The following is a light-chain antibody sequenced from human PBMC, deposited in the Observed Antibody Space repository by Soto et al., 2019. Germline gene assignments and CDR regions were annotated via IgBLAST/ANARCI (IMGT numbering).Light chain of an antibody. J-gene: IGKJ4*01. V-gene: IGKV3-20*01. CDR3: QQQWSSPPLT. Sequence: EFVLTQSPGTLSLSPGERATLSCRASQSFGSNSFSWYQQKPGQAPRILIFGASTRPTGIPDRCSGSGSGTNFTLTISRREPEDVAVYYCQQQWSSPPLTFGGGTKVEIK. CDR1: QSFGSNS. CDR2: GAS.